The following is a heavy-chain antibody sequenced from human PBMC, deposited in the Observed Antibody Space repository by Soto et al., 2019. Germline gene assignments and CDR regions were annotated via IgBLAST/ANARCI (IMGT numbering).Heavy chain of an antibody. V-gene: IGHV4-34*01. D-gene: IGHD5-18*01. CDR3: ARAAGPDTAMVEKYYYYYGMDV. CDR2: INHSGST. Sequence: PSETLSLTCAVYGGSFSGYYWSWIRQPPGKGLEWIGEINHSGSTNYNPSLKSRVTISVDTSKNQFSLKLSSVTAADTAVYYCARAAGPDTAMVEKYYYYYGMDVWGQGTTVTVSS. CDR1: GGSFSGYY. J-gene: IGHJ6*02.